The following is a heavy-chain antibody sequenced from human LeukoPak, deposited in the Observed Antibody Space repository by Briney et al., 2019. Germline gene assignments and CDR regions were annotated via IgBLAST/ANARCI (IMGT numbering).Heavy chain of an antibody. Sequence: SETLSLTCTVSGVSISSSSYYSGWIRQPPGKGLEWIGSIYYSGSTYYNPSLKSRVTISVDTSKKQFSLKLSSVTAADTAVYYCARRRGFYYDSSGKDYYYYMDVWGKGTTVTVSS. CDR2: IYYSGST. J-gene: IGHJ6*03. CDR3: ARRRGFYYDSSGKDYYYYMDV. CDR1: GVSISSSSYY. V-gene: IGHV4-39*01. D-gene: IGHD3-22*01.